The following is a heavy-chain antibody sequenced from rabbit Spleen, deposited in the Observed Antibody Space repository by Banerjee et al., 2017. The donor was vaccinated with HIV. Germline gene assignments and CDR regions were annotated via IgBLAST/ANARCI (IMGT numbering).Heavy chain of an antibody. CDR2: IATGSSGST. J-gene: IGHJ3*01. Sequence: QSLEESGGDLVKPGSSLTLTCTASGFSFSNSDVMCWVRQAPGKGLEWIACIATGSSGSTCYVNWAKGRFTISKTSSTTVTLQMTSLTVADTATYFCARGTGDVGYGYKLWGQGTLVTVS. CDR3: ARGTGDVGYGYKL. V-gene: IGHV1S40*01. D-gene: IGHD6-1*01. CDR1: GFSFSNSDV.